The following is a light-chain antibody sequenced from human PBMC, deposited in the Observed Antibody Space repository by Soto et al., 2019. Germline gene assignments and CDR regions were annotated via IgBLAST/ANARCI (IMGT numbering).Light chain of an antibody. CDR2: DAS. Sequence: IVMTQPPATLSVSPGERDTLSCRASQIIDSKLAWYQQRPGQAPRLLIYDASIRATGIPARFSGSGSGTEFTLTISGLQSEDFGVYYCQQYKSWRAFGQGTNVEV. CDR3: QQYKSWRA. V-gene: IGKV3-15*01. J-gene: IGKJ1*01. CDR1: QIIDSK.